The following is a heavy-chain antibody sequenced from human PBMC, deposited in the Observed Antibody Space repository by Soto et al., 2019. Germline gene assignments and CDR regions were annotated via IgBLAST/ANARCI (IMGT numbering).Heavy chain of an antibody. CDR3: VRDRGWFDP. CDR2: INPTGGSA. Sequence: QVQLVQSGGEVKRPGASVNVSCKASGYSFTTYYIHWVRQAPGQGLEWMGIINPTGGSATYAQKFQGRVTMTRDTSKSTVFMELNSLRSEDAAVYYCVRDRGWFDPWGQGTLVTVSS. J-gene: IGHJ5*02. CDR1: GYSFTTYY. V-gene: IGHV1-46*01.